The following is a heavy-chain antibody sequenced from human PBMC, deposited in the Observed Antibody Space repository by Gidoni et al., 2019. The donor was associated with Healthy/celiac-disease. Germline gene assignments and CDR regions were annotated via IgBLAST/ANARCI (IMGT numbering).Heavy chain of an antibody. D-gene: IGHD3-16*01. CDR3: ARDLGDYVGYFDY. J-gene: IGHJ4*02. CDR2: ISYDGSNK. CDR1: GFTFSSYG. Sequence: QVQLVESGGGVVQPGRSLRLSCAASGFTFSSYGMHWVRQAPGQGLEWVAVISYDGSNKYYADSVKGRFTISRENSKNTLYLQMNSLRAEDTAVYYCARDLGDYVGYFDYWGQGTLVTVSS. V-gene: IGHV3-30*03.